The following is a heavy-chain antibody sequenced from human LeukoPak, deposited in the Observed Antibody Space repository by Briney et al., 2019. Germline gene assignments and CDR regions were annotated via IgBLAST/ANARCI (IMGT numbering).Heavy chain of an antibody. CDR1: GVSISSYY. CDR2: IYTSGST. J-gene: IGHJ4*02. D-gene: IGHD3-10*01. CDR3: AGGSPPGPALWFGEFDHFDY. Sequence: SETLSLTCTVSGVSISSYYWSWIRQPAGKGLEWIGRIYTSGSTNYNPSLKSRVTISVDTSKNQFSLKLSSVTTADTAVYYCAGGSPPGPALWFGEFDHFDYWGQGTLVTVSS. V-gene: IGHV4-4*07.